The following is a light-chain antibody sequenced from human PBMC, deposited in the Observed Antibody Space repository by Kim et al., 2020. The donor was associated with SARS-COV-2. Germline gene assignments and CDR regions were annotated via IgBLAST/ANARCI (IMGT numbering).Light chain of an antibody. Sequence: QSALTQPPSVSGSPGQSVNISCTGTSSDVGGYNRVSWYQQPPGTAPKLMIYEVNNRPSGVPDRFSGSKSGNTASLTISGLQTEDEADYYCSSYTTSSTLVFGGGTKVTVL. J-gene: IGLJ2*01. CDR3: SSYTTSSTLV. CDR1: SSDVGGYNR. CDR2: EVN. V-gene: IGLV2-18*02.